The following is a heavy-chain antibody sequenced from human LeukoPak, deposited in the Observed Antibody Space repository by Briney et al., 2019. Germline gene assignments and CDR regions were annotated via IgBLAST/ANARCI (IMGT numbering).Heavy chain of an antibody. CDR1: GGSISSYY. J-gene: IGHJ4*02. Sequence: SETLSLTCTVSGGSISSYYWSWIRQPPGKALEWSGYIYYSGSTNYNPSLKSRVTISVDTSKNQFSLKLSSVTAADTAVYYCATGPNYDVLTGYQYYFDYWGQGTLVTVSS. D-gene: IGHD3-9*01. CDR3: ATGPNYDVLTGYQYYFDY. V-gene: IGHV4-59*08. CDR2: IYYSGST.